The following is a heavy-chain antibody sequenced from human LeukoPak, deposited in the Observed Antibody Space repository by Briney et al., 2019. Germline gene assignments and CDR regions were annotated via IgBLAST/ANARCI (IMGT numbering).Heavy chain of an antibody. D-gene: IGHD6-6*01. Sequence: ASVKVSCKASGYTFTGYNIHWVRQAPGQGLEWVGWINPNSGGTNSAQKFQVRVTMTRDTSISTAYMELSRLRSDDTAVYYCARVGEYSSSRGAFDIWGQGTMVTVSS. CDR1: GYTFTGYN. CDR2: INPNSGGT. J-gene: IGHJ3*02. CDR3: ARVGEYSSSRGAFDI. V-gene: IGHV1-2*02.